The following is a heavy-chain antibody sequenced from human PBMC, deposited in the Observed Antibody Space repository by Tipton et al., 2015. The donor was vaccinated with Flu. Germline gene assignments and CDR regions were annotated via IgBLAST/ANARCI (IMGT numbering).Heavy chain of an antibody. Sequence: TLSLTCTVSGDSMKSFYWSWIRQPPGKALEWIGYIYYNGTTDYNPSLNSRVTISVDMSKNHFSLKLSSVTAADTAVYYCARDNHFSMDVWGQGTTVTVSS. J-gene: IGHJ6*02. V-gene: IGHV4-59*01. CDR1: GDSMKSFY. CDR2: IYYNGTT. D-gene: IGHD1-14*01. CDR3: ARDNHFSMDV.